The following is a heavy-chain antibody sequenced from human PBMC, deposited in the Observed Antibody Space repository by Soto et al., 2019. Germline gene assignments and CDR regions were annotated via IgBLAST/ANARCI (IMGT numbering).Heavy chain of an antibody. V-gene: IGHV3-7*01. CDR2: IKQDGSEK. CDR3: ARWSGTDGRFGEYTSFVGYYFDY. J-gene: IGHJ4*02. CDR1: GFTFSSYW. D-gene: IGHD3-10*01. Sequence: PGGSLRLSCAASGFTFSSYWMSWVRQAPGKGLEWVANIKQDGSEKYYVDSVKGRFTISRDNAKNSLYLQMNSLRAEDTAVYYCARWSGTDGRFGEYTSFVGYYFDYWGQGTLVTVSS.